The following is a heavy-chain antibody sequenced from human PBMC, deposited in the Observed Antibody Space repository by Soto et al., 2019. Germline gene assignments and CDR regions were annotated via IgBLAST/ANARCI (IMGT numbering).Heavy chain of an antibody. Sequence: VKGSCKASGGTFSSYAISWVRQATGQGLEWMGGIIPIFGTANYAQKFQGRVTITADESTSTAYMELSSLRSEDTAVYYCARGYDFWSGYYSNWFDPWGQGTLVTVSS. CDR3: ARGYDFWSGYYSNWFDP. J-gene: IGHJ5*02. D-gene: IGHD3-3*01. CDR2: IIPIFGTA. CDR1: GGTFSSYA. V-gene: IGHV1-69*13.